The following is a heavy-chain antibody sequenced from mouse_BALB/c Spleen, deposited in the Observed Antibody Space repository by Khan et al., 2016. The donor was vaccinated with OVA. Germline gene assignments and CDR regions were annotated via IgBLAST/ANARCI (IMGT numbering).Heavy chain of an antibody. CDR3: ARTGWLLDCAMDY. CDR1: GFSLSSSGMG. J-gene: IGHJ4*01. V-gene: IGHV8-12*01. CDR2: IYWDDDK. Sequence: QVTLKESGPGIVQPSQTLSLTCSLSGFSLSSSGMGVSWLRQPSGKGLEWLAQIYWDDDKRYNPSLKSRPTISKDTSNNQVFLKITSVDTADTATYYCARTGWLLDCAMDYWGQGTSVTVSS. D-gene: IGHD2-3*01.